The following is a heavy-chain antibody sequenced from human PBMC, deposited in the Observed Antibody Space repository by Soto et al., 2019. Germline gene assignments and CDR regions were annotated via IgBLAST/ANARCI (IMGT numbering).Heavy chain of an antibody. J-gene: IGHJ6*02. V-gene: IGHV1-2*02. D-gene: IGHD3-10*01. Sequence: QVPLVQSGSEVKKPGASVKVSCKASGYTFTGYFMQWVRQAPGQGLEWMAWINPNGGSTNYAQKFQGRVTMTRDTSISTAYMELSRLRSDDTAVYYCARGREMDVWGQGTTVTVSS. CDR1: GYTFTGYF. CDR2: INPNGGST. CDR3: ARGREMDV.